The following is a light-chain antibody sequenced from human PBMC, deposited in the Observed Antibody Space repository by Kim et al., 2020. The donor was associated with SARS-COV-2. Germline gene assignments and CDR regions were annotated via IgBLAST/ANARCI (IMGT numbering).Light chain of an antibody. V-gene: IGKV1-5*03. CDR2: KAS. CDR1: QSISSW. Sequence: DIQMTQSPSTLSASVGDRVTITCRASQSISSWLAWYQQKPGKAPTLLTYKASSLESGVPSRFSCSGSGTEFTLTISSLQPDDFTTYFCQQYNGYSPYTGGRGTKVE. CDR3: QQYNGYSPYT. J-gene: IGKJ2*01.